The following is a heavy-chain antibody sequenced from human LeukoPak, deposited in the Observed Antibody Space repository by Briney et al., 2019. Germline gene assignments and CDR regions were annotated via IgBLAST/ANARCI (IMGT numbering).Heavy chain of an antibody. CDR1: GFTFSTYS. CDR2: ISSSSSYI. V-gene: IGHV3-21*01. CDR3: ARKWYSSSWSASVYFDY. D-gene: IGHD6-13*01. Sequence: PGGSLRLSCAASGFTFSTYSMNWVRQAPGKGLEWVSSISSSSSYIYYVDSVKGRFTISRDNAKNSLYLQMNSLRAEDTAVYYCARKWYSSSWSASVYFDYWGKGTLVTVSS. J-gene: IGHJ4*02.